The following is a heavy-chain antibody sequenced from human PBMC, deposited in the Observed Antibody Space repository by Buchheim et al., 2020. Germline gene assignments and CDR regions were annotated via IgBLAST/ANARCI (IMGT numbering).Heavy chain of an antibody. Sequence: EVQLVESGGGLVQPGGSLRLSCAASGFTLSSYWMHWVRQVPGKGLVWVSRMNEDGSTTDYADSVKGRFNISRGNAKNPLFLEMNSLRAEDTAVYYCVKDMFGNLDYWGQGTL. J-gene: IGHJ4*02. CDR3: VKDMFGNLDY. CDR1: GFTLSSYW. V-gene: IGHV3-74*01. CDR2: MNEDGSTT. D-gene: IGHD3-10*02.